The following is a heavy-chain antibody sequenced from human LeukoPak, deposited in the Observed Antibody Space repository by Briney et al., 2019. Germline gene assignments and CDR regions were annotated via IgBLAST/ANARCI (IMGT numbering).Heavy chain of an antibody. Sequence: ASVKVSCKASGYTFTSYYMHWVRQAPGQGLEWMGWMNPNSGNTGYAQKFQGRVTITRNTSISTAYMELSSLRSEDTAVYYCAKVPPSSGDYWGQGTLVTVSS. D-gene: IGHD3-22*01. J-gene: IGHJ4*02. V-gene: IGHV1-8*01. CDR2: MNPNSGNT. CDR3: AKVPPSSGDY. CDR1: GYTFTSYY.